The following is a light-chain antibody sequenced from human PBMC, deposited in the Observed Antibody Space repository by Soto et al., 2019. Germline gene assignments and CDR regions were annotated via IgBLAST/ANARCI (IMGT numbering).Light chain of an antibody. Sequence: DIQMTQSPSTLSASVGDRVTITCRASQSISSWLAWYQQKPGKAPKLLIYDASSLESGVTSRFSGSRSGTEFTLTISSLQPDDFATYYCQQYNSYPWTFGQGTKVDIK. CDR1: QSISSW. J-gene: IGKJ1*01. CDR2: DAS. V-gene: IGKV1-5*01. CDR3: QQYNSYPWT.